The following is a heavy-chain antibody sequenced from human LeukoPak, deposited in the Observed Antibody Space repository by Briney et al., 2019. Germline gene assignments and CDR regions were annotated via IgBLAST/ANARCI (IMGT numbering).Heavy chain of an antibody. CDR3: ARSLGDYFDY. CDR1: GFTFSSYA. D-gene: IGHD4-17*01. J-gene: IGHJ4*02. Sequence: PGGSLRLSCAASGFTFSSYAMRWVRQAPGKGLEWVAVISYDGSNKYYADSVKGRFTISRDNSKNTLYLQMNSLRAEDTAVYYCARSLGDYFDYWGQGTLVTVSS. CDR2: ISYDGSNK. V-gene: IGHV3-30-3*01.